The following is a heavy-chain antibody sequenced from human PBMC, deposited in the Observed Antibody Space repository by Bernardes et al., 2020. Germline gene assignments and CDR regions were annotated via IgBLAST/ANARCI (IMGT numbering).Heavy chain of an antibody. J-gene: IGHJ6*02. CDR1: GFTFSSYS. D-gene: IGHD3-16*02. Sequence: GGSLRLSCAASGFTFSSYSMNWVRQAPGKGLEWVSSISSSSSYIYYADSVKGRFTISRDNAKNSLYLQMNSLRAEDTAVYYCARDIEDYIWGSYRYYYYGMDVWGQGTTVTVSS. CDR2: ISSSSSYI. V-gene: IGHV3-21*01. CDR3: ARDIEDYIWGSYRYYYYGMDV.